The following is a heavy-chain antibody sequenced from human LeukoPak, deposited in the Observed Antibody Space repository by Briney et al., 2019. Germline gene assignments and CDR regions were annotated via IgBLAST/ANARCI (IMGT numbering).Heavy chain of an antibody. CDR3: ARVFSSSTSCYYMDV. CDR1: GYTFTSYD. Sequence: ASVKVSCKASGYTFTSYDINWVRQATGQGLEWMGWMNPNSGNTGYAQKFQGRVTITRNTSISTAYMELSSLRSEDTAVYYCARVFSSSTSCYYMDVWGKGTTVTVSS. V-gene: IGHV1-8*03. J-gene: IGHJ6*03. CDR2: MNPNSGNT. D-gene: IGHD2-2*01.